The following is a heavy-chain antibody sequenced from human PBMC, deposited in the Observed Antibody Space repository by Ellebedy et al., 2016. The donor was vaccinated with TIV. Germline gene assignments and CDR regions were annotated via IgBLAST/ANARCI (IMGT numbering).Heavy chain of an antibody. D-gene: IGHD3-3*01. Sequence: MPSDTLSLTCTVPGGSISSGDYYWSWIRQPPGKGLEWIGYIYYSGSTYYNPSLKSRVTISVDTSKNQFSLKLSSVTAADTAVYYCARAHYDFWSGYSYSRNWFDPWGQGTLVTVSS. CDR1: GGSISSGDYY. CDR3: ARAHYDFWSGYSYSRNWFDP. V-gene: IGHV4-30-4*02. J-gene: IGHJ5*02. CDR2: IYYSGST.